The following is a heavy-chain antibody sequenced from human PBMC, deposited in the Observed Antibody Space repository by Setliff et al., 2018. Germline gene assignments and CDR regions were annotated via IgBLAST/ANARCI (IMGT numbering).Heavy chain of an antibody. J-gene: IGHJ5*02. CDR1: GYTFTSYA. D-gene: IGHD6-19*01. V-gene: IGHV1-3*01. CDR2: INAGNGNT. Sequence: ASVKVSCKASGYTFTSYAMHWVRQAPGQRLEWMGWINAGNGNTKYSQKFQGRVTITRDTSISTAYMELSRLRSDDTAVYYCAREEVGRYSSGWYISSDNWFDPWGQGTLVTVSS. CDR3: AREEVGRYSSGWYISSDNWFDP.